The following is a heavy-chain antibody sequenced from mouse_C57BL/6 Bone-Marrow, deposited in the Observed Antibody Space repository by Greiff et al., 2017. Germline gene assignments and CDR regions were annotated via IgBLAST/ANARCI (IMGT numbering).Heavy chain of an antibody. J-gene: IGHJ1*03. CDR1: GYTFTDYY. CDR2: INPYNGGT. D-gene: IGHD1-1*01. Sequence: EVQLQQSGPVLVKPGASVKMSCKASGYTFTDYYMNWVKQSHGKSLEWIGVINPYNGGTSYNQKFKGKATLTVDKSSSTAYMELNSLTSEDSAVYYCARYYYGSSRYWYCDVWGTGTTVTGSS. V-gene: IGHV1-19*01. CDR3: ARYYYGSSRYWYCDV.